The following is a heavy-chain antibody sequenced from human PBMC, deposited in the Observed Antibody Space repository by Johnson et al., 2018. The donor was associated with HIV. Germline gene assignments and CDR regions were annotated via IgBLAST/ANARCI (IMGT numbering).Heavy chain of an antibody. CDR3: ARQTLRAFDI. Sequence: QVQLVESGGRVVQRGGSLRLSCAASGFTFKTFGIHWVRQAPGKGLEWVAVISYDGHNKYYADSVKGRFTISRDNAKNTLYLQMNSLRAEDTALYYCARQTLRAFDIWGQGTMVTVSS. CDR1: GFTFKTFG. V-gene: IGHV3-30*19. CDR2: ISYDGHNK. J-gene: IGHJ3*02.